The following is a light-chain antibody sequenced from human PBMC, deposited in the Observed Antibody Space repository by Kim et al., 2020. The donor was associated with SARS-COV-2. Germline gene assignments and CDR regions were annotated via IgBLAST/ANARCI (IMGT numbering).Light chain of an antibody. V-gene: IGLV3-19*01. CDR3: YSRDSSGNQVV. Sequence: ALGKTVRITFKGDSLRRYYASWYQQKPVQAPVLVIYGKNIRPSGIPDRFSGSSSGNTASLTITGAQGEDEADYYCYSRDSSGNQVVFGGGTKLTVL. J-gene: IGLJ2*01. CDR1: SLRRYY. CDR2: GKN.